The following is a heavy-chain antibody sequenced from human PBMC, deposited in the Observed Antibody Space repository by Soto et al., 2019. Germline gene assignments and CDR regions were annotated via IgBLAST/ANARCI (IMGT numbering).Heavy chain of an antibody. CDR1: GGSISRSSYY. CDR3: ARHDYGGFGL. Sequence: QLQLQESGPGLVKPSETLSLACTVSGGSISRSSYYWGWIRQPPGKGLEWIGSIYYSGSTYYNPSLKSRVTISVDTSKNQFSLKLSSVTAADTAVYYCARHDYGGFGLWGQGTLVTVSS. V-gene: IGHV4-39*01. CDR2: IYYSGST. D-gene: IGHD4-17*01. J-gene: IGHJ4*02.